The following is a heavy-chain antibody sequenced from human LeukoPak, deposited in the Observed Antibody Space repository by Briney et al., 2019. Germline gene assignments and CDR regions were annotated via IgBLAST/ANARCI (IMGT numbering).Heavy chain of an antibody. CDR2: IYHSGST. CDR3: ARDGNYYGSGSYLSWFDP. CDR1: GYSISSGYY. Sequence: PSETLSLTCTVSGYSISSGYYWGWIRQPPGKGLEWIGSIYHSGSTYYNPSLKSRVTISVDTSKNQFSLKLSSVTAADTAVYYCARDGNYYGSGSYLSWFDPWGQGTLVTVSS. D-gene: IGHD3-10*01. V-gene: IGHV4-38-2*02. J-gene: IGHJ5*02.